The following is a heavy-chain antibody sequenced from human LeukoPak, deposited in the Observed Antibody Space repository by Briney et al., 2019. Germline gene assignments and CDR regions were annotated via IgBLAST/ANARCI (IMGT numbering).Heavy chain of an antibody. D-gene: IGHD2-15*01. V-gene: IGHV3-23*01. J-gene: IGHJ5*02. CDR3: AKDPIGYCSGGSCYSGWFDP. CDR2: ISGSGGST. CDR1: GFTFSSYA. Sequence: PGGSLRLSCAASGFTFSSYAMSWVRQAPGKGLEWVSAISGSGGSTYYADSVKGRFTISRDNSKNTLYLQMNSLRAEDTAVYYCAKDPIGYCSGGSCYSGWFDPWGQGTLVTVSS.